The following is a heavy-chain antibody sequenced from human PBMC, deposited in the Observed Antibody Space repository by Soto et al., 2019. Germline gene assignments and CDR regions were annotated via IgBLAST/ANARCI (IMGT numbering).Heavy chain of an antibody. CDR3: ARDDYYDSSGYCYPYYFDY. D-gene: IGHD3-22*01. CDR1: GGTFSSYA. Sequence: QVQLVQSGAEVKKPGSSVKVSCKASGGTFSSYAISWVRQAPGQGLEWMGGIIPIFGTANYAQKFQGRVTINADESTSTAYMELGSLRSEDTAVYYCARDDYYDSSGYCYPYYFDYWRHGTLVTVSS. V-gene: IGHV1-69*12. CDR2: IIPIFGTA. J-gene: IGHJ4*01.